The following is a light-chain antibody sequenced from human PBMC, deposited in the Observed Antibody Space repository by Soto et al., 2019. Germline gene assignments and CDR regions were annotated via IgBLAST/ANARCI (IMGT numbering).Light chain of an antibody. J-gene: IGKJ1*01. Sequence: EIVMTQSPATLSVSPGEGATLSCRASQSVRNTLAWFQQKPGQPPRLLIYDTSTRATGIPARFSGSGSGTEFTLAITSLQSEDFAVYDCQQYSTWLWTFGQGTKVEIK. V-gene: IGKV3-15*01. CDR2: DTS. CDR3: QQYSTWLWT. CDR1: QSVRNT.